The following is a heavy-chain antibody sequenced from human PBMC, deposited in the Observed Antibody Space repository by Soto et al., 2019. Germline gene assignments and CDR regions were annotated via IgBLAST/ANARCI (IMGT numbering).Heavy chain of an antibody. CDR3: ARDAQYSSRWHPIDY. CDR2: IQTYNGNT. D-gene: IGHD3-22*01. V-gene: IGHV1-18*01. J-gene: IGHJ4*02. CDR1: GYTFTDYG. Sequence: QVQLVQSGAEVRKPGASVKVYCKASGYTFTDYGISWVRQAHGQRLEWMGWIQTYNGNTNYAQKLQGRVTMTTDTSTSTAYMELRTLRSDDTAVYYCARDAQYSSRWHPIDYWGQGTLVAVSS.